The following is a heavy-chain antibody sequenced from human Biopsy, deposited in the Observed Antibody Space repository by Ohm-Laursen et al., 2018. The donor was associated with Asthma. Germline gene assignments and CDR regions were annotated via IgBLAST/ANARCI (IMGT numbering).Heavy chain of an antibody. Sequence: PTQTLTLTCTFSGFSLSTSGRGVGWIRQPPGKALEWLGNIYWDDDKRYSPSLQSRLTITRDTPKDQVVLTMTNMGPVDTGTYYCVHTLVGLKAFDFWGQGTLVTVSS. CDR3: VHTLVGLKAFDF. V-gene: IGHV2-5*02. CDR1: GFSLSTSGRG. CDR2: IYWDDDK. J-gene: IGHJ4*02. D-gene: IGHD1-26*01.